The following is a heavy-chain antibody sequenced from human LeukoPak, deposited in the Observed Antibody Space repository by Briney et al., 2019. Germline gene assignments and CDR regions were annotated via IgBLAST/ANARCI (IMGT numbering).Heavy chain of an antibody. CDR1: GFTFSSYG. V-gene: IGHV3-33*01. J-gene: IGHJ6*02. CDR2: IWYDGSNK. Sequence: GRSLRLSCAASGFTFSSYGMHWVRQAPGKGLEWAAVIWYDGSNKYYADSVKGRFTISRDNSKNTLYLQMNSLRAEDTAVYYCARENFPPRSPYYYYGMDVWGQGTTVTVSS. CDR3: ARENFPPRSPYYYYGMDV.